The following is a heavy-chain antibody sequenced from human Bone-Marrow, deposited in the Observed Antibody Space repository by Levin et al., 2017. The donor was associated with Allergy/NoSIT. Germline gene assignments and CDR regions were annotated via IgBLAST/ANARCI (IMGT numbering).Heavy chain of an antibody. CDR2: ISGSGGST. Sequence: GESLKISCAASGFTFSSYAMSWVRQAPGKGLEWVSAISGSGGSTYYADSVKGRFTISRDNSKNTLYLQMNSLRAEETAVYYCEKDLGNYDYVWGSYRPSYYGMDVWGQGTTVTVSS. D-gene: IGHD3-16*02. J-gene: IGHJ6*02. CDR3: EKDLGNYDYVWGSYRPSYYGMDV. CDR1: GFTFSSYA. V-gene: IGHV3-23*01.